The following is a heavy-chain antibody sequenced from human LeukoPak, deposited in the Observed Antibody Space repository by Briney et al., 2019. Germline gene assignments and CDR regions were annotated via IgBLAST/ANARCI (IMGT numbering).Heavy chain of an antibody. CDR2: ISAYNGNT. CDR3: ARDLHYDFWSGYIRFDY. D-gene: IGHD3-3*01. CDR1: GYTFTSYG. V-gene: IGHV1-18*01. J-gene: IGHJ4*02. Sequence: ASVKVSCKASGYTFTSYGIRWVRQAPGQGLAWMGWISAYNGNTNYAQKLQGRVTMTTDTSTSTAYMELRSLRSDDTAVYYCARDLHYDFWSGYIRFDYWGQGTLVTVSS.